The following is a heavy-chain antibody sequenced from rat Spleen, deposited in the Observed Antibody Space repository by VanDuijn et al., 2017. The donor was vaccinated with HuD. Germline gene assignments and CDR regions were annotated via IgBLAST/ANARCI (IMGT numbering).Heavy chain of an antibody. J-gene: IGHJ2*01. CDR3: ARETYGDGFDY. D-gene: IGHD1-11*01. V-gene: IGHV2-13*01. CDR1: GFSLRCSG. Sequence: QVQLKESGPGLVQPSQTLSLACPVSGFSLRCSGVIWVRQPPGEGLEGMGVIWGNGDTNYNSALESRLSISRDTSKSQVYLKMNSLQTEDTATYYCARETYGDGFDYWGQGVMVTVSS. CDR2: IWGNGDT.